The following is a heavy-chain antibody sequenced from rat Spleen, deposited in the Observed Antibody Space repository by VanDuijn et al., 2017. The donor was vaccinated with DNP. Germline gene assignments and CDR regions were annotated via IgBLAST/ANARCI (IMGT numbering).Heavy chain of an antibody. J-gene: IGHJ2*01. CDR2: ITHTGGNI. CDR1: GFIFSNYW. Sequence: EVQLVESGGGLVQPGRSMKLSCAASGFIFSNYWMTWIRQAPGKGLEWVASITHTGGNIYYPDSVKGRITISRDNAQNTLYLQMSKLGSEEPAIYYCTSNPHIRTAAPFDYWGQGVMVTVSS. CDR3: TSNPHIRTAAPFDY. V-gene: IGHV5-31*01. D-gene: IGHD3-8*01.